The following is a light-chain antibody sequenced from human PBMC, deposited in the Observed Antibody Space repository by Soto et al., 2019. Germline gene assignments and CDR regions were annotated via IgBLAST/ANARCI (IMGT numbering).Light chain of an antibody. J-gene: IGLJ2*01. CDR1: SGHSTYI. V-gene: IGLV4-60*02. CDR3: ETWDTNVVV. Sequence: QTVVTQSSSASASLGSSVKLTCTLSSGHSTYIIAWHQQQPGKAPRCXRKLEGXGXYXXGXGXPDRFSGSSSXXDXYLTXSNLQFEDEADYYCETWDTNVVVFGGGTKLTVL. CDR2: LEGXGXY.